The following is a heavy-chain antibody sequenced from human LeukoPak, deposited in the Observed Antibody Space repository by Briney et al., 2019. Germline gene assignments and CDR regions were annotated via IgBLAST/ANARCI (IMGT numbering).Heavy chain of an antibody. V-gene: IGHV4-4*09. CDR2: TYTSGST. Sequence: SETLSLTCTVSGGSISSYYWSWIQQPPGKGLEWIGYTYTSGSTNYNPSLKSRVTISVDTSKNQFSLKLSSVTAADTAVYYCARVVVVPAAILGWFDPWGQGTLVTVSS. CDR1: GGSISSYY. J-gene: IGHJ5*02. D-gene: IGHD2-2*02. CDR3: ARVVVVPAAILGWFDP.